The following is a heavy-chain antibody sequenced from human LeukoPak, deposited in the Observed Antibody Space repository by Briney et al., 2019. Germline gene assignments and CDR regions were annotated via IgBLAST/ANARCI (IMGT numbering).Heavy chain of an antibody. Sequence: PGGSLRLSCAASGFTFDDYAMHWVRQAPGKGLEWVSGISWNSGSIGYADSVKGRFTIPRDNAKNSLYLQMNSLRAEDTALYYCAKDLSYDSSGYPDYWGQGTLVTVSS. CDR3: AKDLSYDSSGYPDY. CDR2: ISWNSGSI. CDR1: GFTFDDYA. V-gene: IGHV3-9*01. J-gene: IGHJ4*02. D-gene: IGHD3-22*01.